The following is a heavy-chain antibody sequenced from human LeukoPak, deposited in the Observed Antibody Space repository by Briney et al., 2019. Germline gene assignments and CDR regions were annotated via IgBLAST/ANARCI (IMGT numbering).Heavy chain of an antibody. J-gene: IGHJ4*02. CDR1: GGSISSYY. Sequence: PSETLSLTCTVSGGSISSYYWSWIRQPAGKGLEWIGRIYTSGSTNYNPSLKSRVTISVDTSKNQFSLKLSSVTAADTAVYYCASGYSSGWDGEWGQGTLVTVSS. CDR2: IYTSGST. CDR3: ASGYSSGWDGE. V-gene: IGHV4-4*07. D-gene: IGHD6-19*01.